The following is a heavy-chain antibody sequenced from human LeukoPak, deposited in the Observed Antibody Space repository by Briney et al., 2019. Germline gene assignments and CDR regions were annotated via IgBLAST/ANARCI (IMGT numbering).Heavy chain of an antibody. CDR3: AMGPYDSSGYYG. J-gene: IGHJ4*02. CDR2: IYSGGST. CDR1: GFXVSSNY. D-gene: IGHD3-22*01. V-gene: IGHV3-66*01. Sequence: GGSLRLSCAASGFXVSSNYISWVRQAPGKGLEWVSVIYSGGSTYYADSVKGRFTISRDNSKNTLYLQMNSLRAEDTAVYYCAMGPYDSSGYYGWGQGTLVTVSS.